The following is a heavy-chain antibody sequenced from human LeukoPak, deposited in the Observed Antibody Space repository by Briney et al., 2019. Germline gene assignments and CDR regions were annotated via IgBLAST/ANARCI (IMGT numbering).Heavy chain of an antibody. CDR1: GFTFSSYS. Sequence: PGGSLGLSCAASGFTFSSYSMNWVRQAPGKGLEWVSSISGSGSYINYADSVKGRFTISRDNAQNSLFLQLNSLRAEDTAVYYCARDPYSSGWYKDAFDIWGQGTMVTVSS. V-gene: IGHV3-21*01. CDR3: ARDPYSSGWYKDAFDI. D-gene: IGHD6-19*01. J-gene: IGHJ3*02. CDR2: ISGSGSYI.